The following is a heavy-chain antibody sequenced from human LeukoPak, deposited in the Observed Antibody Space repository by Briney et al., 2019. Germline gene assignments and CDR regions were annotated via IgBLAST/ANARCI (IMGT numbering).Heavy chain of an antibody. CDR1: GFTFSTYG. J-gene: IGHJ4*02. D-gene: IGHD3-3*01. CDR3: ARVPYNDFWSGYSYYFDY. V-gene: IGHV3-23*01. Sequence: QTGGSLRLSCAASGFTFSTYGMSWVRQAPGKGLEWVSAITGSGGSTYYADSVKGRFTISRDNSKSTLYLQMNSLRAEDTAVYYCARVPYNDFWSGYSYYFDYWGQGTLATVSS. CDR2: ITGSGGST.